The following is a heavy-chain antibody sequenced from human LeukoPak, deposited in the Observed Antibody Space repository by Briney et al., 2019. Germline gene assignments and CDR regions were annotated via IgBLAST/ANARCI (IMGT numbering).Heavy chain of an antibody. CDR2: ISAYNGNT. CDR1: GYTFTSYA. V-gene: IGHV1-18*01. Sequence: ASVKVSCKASGYTFTSYAISWVRQAPGQGLEWMGWISAYNGNTNYAQKFQGRVTMTTDTSTSTAYMELRSLRTEDTAVYYCARWAGYCSSISCPYYLDFWGQGTLVTGSS. J-gene: IGHJ4*02. CDR3: ARWAGYCSSISCPYYLDF. D-gene: IGHD2-2*01.